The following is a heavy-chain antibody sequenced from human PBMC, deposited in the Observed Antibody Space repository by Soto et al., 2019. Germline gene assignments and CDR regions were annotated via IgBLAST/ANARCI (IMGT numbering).Heavy chain of an antibody. CDR3: ASTRRNWFDP. Sequence: LSLTCTVSGGSISSGGYYWSWIRQHPGKGLEWTGYIYYSGSTYYNPSLKSRVIISVDTSKNQFSLKLSSVTAADTAVYYCASTRRNWFDPWGQGTLVTVSS. J-gene: IGHJ5*02. CDR1: GGSISSGGYY. V-gene: IGHV4-31*03. D-gene: IGHD6-6*01. CDR2: IYYSGST.